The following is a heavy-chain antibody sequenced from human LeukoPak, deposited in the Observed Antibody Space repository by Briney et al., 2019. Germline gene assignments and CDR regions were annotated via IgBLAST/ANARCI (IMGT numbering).Heavy chain of an antibody. CDR1: GFIFSDYS. J-gene: IGHJ3*01. Sequence: GSLRLSCVASGFIFSDYSMDWVRQAPGKGLEWVSSISSSSAYIFYSDSVKGRFTISRDNAQSSLYLQMNSLRAEDTAVYYCARQAVARPFGLWGQGTMVAVSS. CDR2: ISSSSAYI. CDR3: ARQAVARPFGL. V-gene: IGHV3-21*06.